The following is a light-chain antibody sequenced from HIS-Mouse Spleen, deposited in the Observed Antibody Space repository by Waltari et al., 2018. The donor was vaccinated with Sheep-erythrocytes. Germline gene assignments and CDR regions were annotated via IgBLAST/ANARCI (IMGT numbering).Light chain of an antibody. Sequence: QSALTQPHAVSGSPGQPVTISCTGTISDVGGYNDVSWYQQHPGKAPKLMIYDVSKRPSGVPDRFSGSKSGNTASLTISGLQAEDEADYYCCSYAGSYNHVFATGTKVTVL. V-gene: IGLV2-11*01. CDR3: CSYAGSYNHV. CDR2: DVS. J-gene: IGLJ1*01. CDR1: ISDVGGYND.